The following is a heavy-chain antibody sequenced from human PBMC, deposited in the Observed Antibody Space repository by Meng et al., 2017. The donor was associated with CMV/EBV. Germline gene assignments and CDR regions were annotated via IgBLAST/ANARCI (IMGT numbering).Heavy chain of an antibody. V-gene: IGHV3-30*02. Sequence: GGSLRLSCAASGFTFSSYGMHWVRQAPGKGLEWVAFIRYDGSNKYYADSVKGRFTISRDNSKNTLYLQMNSLRAEDTAVYYCAKDYSSSWQLDAFDIWGQGTMVTVSS. D-gene: IGHD6-13*01. J-gene: IGHJ3*02. CDR1: GFTFSSYG. CDR3: AKDYSSSWQLDAFDI. CDR2: IRYDGSNK.